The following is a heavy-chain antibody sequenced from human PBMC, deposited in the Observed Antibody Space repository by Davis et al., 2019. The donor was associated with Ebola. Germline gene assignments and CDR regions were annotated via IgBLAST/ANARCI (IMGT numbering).Heavy chain of an antibody. CDR1: GFTFSSYW. D-gene: IGHD2-21*01. V-gene: IGHV3-74*01. CDR3: ARRGAGGYWWGAFDY. Sequence: GESLKISCAASGFTFSSYWMHWVRQAPGKGLVWVSRINSDGSSTSYADSVKGRFTISRDNAKNTLYLQMNSLRAEDTAVYYCARRGAGGYWWGAFDYWGQGTLVTVSS. J-gene: IGHJ4*02. CDR2: INSDGSST.